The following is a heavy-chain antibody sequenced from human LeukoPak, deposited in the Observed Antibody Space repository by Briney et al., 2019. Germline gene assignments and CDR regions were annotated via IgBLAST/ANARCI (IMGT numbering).Heavy chain of an antibody. D-gene: IGHD5-18*01. CDR2: GSRGGRTK. CDR1: GCTVNSYE. V-gene: IGHV3-48*03. Sequence: GGSLRLSRATSGCTVNSYEINWVGQAPGKGLAWVSCGSRGGRTKYYQASVKGRFTDSRDNANNSVYLQMNSLSVEDTAVYYCARDLGYSYGYYDYWGQGTLVTVSS. J-gene: IGHJ4*02. CDR3: ARDLGYSYGYYDY.